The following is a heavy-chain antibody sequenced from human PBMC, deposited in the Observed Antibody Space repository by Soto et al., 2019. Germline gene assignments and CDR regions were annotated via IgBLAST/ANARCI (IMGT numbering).Heavy chain of an antibody. Sequence: QVQLQESGPGLVKPSETLSLTCTVSGGSISSYYWTWIRQPPGKGLEWIGFIYNSGSTHYNPSLRSRVTISVDTSKNQFSLKLRSVTAADTAVYYCASMGYHYGSGSYPLDSWGQGTLVTVSS. CDR1: GGSISSYY. CDR3: ASMGYHYGSGSYPLDS. CDR2: IYNSGST. D-gene: IGHD3-10*01. J-gene: IGHJ4*02. V-gene: IGHV4-59*08.